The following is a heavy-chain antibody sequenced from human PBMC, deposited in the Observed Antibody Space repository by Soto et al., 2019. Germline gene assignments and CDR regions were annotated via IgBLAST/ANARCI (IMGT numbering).Heavy chain of an antibody. CDR2: IYWDDDK. V-gene: IGHV2-5*02. J-gene: IGHJ4*02. CDR1: GFSLSARGGG. Sequence: QITLKESGPTLVKPTQTLTLTCSFSGFSLSARGGGVGWIRQPPGKALEWLALIYWDDDKYYSPSLQSRLTINKGTSKNQLVLTLTNLDPVDTATYYCAHRAMVRGVAFDYWGQGTLVTVSS. CDR3: AHRAMVRGVAFDY. D-gene: IGHD3-10*01.